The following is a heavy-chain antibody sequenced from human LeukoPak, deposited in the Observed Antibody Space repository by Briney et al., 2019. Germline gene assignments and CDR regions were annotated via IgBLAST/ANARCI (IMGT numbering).Heavy chain of an antibody. D-gene: IGHD5-18*01. Sequence: PSETLSLTCTVSGGSISSGGYYWSWIRQHPGKGLEWIGYIYYSGSTYYNPSLKSRVTISVDTSKNQFSLKLSSVTAADTAMYYCASVGTAMVTFDYWGQGTLVTVSS. V-gene: IGHV4-31*03. CDR2: IYYSGST. CDR1: GGSISSGGYY. J-gene: IGHJ4*02. CDR3: ASVGTAMVTFDY.